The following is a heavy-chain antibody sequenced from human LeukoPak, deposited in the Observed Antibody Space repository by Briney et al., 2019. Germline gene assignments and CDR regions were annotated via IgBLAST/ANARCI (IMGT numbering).Heavy chain of an antibody. CDR1: GFTFSDHF. V-gene: IGHV3-72*01. Sequence: GGSLRLSCAVSGFTFSDHFLDWVRQAPGKGLGWVGRSRNKAKSYTTEYAASVKGRFTISRHDSKNSLYLQMNNLRTEDTAVYYCVRVGSVAGSDYLDYWGQGTLVTVSS. CDR2: SRNKAKSYTT. D-gene: IGHD6-19*01. CDR3: VRVGSVAGSDYLDY. J-gene: IGHJ4*02.